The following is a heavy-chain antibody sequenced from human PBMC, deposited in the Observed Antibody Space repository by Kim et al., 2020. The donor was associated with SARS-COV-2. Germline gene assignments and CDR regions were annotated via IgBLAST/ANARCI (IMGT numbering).Heavy chain of an antibody. CDR2: IYYSGAT. Sequence: SETLSLTCTVSGGSISSSSYYLGWIRQPPGKGLEWIGSIYYSGATYYNPSLKSRVTISVDTSKNQFSLKLSSVTAADTAVFYCARLSGAMDVWGQGTTV. CDR3: ARLSGAMDV. CDR1: GGSISSSSYY. J-gene: IGHJ6*02. D-gene: IGHD5-12*01. V-gene: IGHV4-39*01.